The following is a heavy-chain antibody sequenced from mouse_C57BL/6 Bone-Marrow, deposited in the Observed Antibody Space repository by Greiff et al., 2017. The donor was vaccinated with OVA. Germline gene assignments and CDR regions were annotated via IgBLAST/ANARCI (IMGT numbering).Heavy chain of an antibody. CDR1: GYTFTDYN. Sequence: EVQLQQSGPELVKPGASVKIPCKASGYTFTDYNMDWVKQSHGKSLEWIGDINPNNGGTIYNQKFKGKATLTVDKSSSTAYMELRSLTSEDTAVYYCAREGFTTVVDWYFDVWGTGTTVTVSS. CDR3: AREGFTTVVDWYFDV. D-gene: IGHD1-1*01. V-gene: IGHV1-18*01. CDR2: INPNNGGT. J-gene: IGHJ1*03.